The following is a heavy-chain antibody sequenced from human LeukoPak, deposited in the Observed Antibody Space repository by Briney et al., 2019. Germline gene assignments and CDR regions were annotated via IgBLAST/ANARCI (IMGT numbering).Heavy chain of an antibody. D-gene: IGHD2-21*01. Sequence: SETLSLTCAVYGGSISGYYWSWIRQPPGKGLEWSGEINHSGSTNYNPSLKSRVTISVDTSKNQFSLKLTSVTAADTAVYYCARPIVVVPLRSFDIWGQGTMVTVSS. CDR3: ARPIVVVPLRSFDI. V-gene: IGHV4-34*01. CDR2: INHSGST. J-gene: IGHJ3*02. CDR1: GGSISGYY.